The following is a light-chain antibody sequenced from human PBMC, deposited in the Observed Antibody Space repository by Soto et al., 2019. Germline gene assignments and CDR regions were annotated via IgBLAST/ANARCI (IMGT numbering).Light chain of an antibody. V-gene: IGKV1-33*01. CDR3: QQYDNLPS. CDR2: DTS. J-gene: IGKJ3*01. Sequence: DIQMTQSPSSLSASVGDRVTITCQASQDIRNHLNWYQQKRGKAPKLLIYDTSNLETGVPSRFSGRGSGTDFTFTISSLQPEDIATYYCQQYDNLPSVGPGTKVDIK. CDR1: QDIRNH.